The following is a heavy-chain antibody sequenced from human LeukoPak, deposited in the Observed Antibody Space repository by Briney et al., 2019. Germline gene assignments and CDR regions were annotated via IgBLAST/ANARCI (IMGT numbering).Heavy chain of an antibody. CDR2: IIPILGIA. CDR1: GGTFSSYA. V-gene: IGHV1-69*04. Sequence: ASVKVSCKASGGTFSSYAISWVRQAPGQGLEWMGRIIPILGIANYAQKFQGRVTITADKSTSTAYMELSSLRSEDTAVYYCARAVRGVISDAFDIWGQGTMVTVSS. D-gene: IGHD3-10*01. J-gene: IGHJ3*02. CDR3: ARAVRGVISDAFDI.